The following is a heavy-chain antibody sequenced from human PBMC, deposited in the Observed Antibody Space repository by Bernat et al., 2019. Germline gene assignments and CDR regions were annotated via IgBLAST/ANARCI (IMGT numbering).Heavy chain of an antibody. CDR1: GFIFSSYG. V-gene: IGHV3-33*01. CDR3: AREGWSTLAAAGTGADY. J-gene: IGHJ4*02. CDR2: IWWDASNT. Sequence: QVQLVESGGRVVQPGTSLRLSCEASGFIFSSYGMHWVRQAPGKGLEWVGVIWWDASNTHYSDAVRGRFIISRDDSKNTLFLQMNSLRGDDTAIYYCAREGWSTLAAAGTGADYWGQGNLVSVSS. D-gene: IGHD6-13*01.